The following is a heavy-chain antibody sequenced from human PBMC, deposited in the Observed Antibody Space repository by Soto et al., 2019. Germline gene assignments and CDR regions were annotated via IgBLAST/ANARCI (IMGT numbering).Heavy chain of an antibody. Sequence: GGSLRLSCAASGFTFSSYAMSWVRQAPGKGLEWVSVIYSGGSTYYADSVKGRFTISRDNSKNTLYLQMNSLRAEDTAVYYCARDNKDGGNSFAFDIWGQGTMVTVSS. CDR2: IYSGGST. CDR3: ARDNKDGGNSFAFDI. V-gene: IGHV3-66*01. CDR1: GFTFSSYA. J-gene: IGHJ3*02. D-gene: IGHD2-21*02.